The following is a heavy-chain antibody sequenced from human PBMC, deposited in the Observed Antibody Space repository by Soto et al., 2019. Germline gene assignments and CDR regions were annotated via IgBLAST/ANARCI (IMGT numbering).Heavy chain of an antibody. CDR1: GFTFDDYA. D-gene: IGHD6-19*01. CDR3: ARSGSGSGWL. Sequence: VQLVESGGGLVQPGRSLRLSCAASGFTFDDYAMHWVRQAPGKGLEWIGYIYYSGSTKYNPSLKSRVTISVDTSKNQFSLNLSSMTAADTAVYYCARSGSGSGWLGGQGTLVTVSS. CDR2: IYYSGST. V-gene: IGHV4-59*01. J-gene: IGHJ4*02.